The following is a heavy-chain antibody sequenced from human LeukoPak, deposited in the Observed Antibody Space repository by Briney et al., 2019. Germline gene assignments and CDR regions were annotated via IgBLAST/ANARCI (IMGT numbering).Heavy chain of an antibody. D-gene: IGHD1-26*01. CDR3: ATSRVGALYFDY. V-gene: IGHV3-23*01. J-gene: IGHJ4*02. CDR2: ISGSGGST. Sequence: SCKASGYTFTSYAMSWVRQAPGKGLEWVSAISGSGGSTYYADSVKGRFTISRDNSKNTLYLQMNSLRAEDTAVYYCATSRVGALYFDYWGQGTLVTVSS. CDR1: GYTFTSYA.